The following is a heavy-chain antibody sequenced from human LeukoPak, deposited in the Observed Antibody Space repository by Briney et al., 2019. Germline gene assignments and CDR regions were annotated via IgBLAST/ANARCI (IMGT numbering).Heavy chain of an antibody. J-gene: IGHJ5*02. CDR2: IYYSGST. D-gene: IGHD3-22*01. CDR1: GGSISSYY. Sequence: SETLSLTCTVSGGSISSYYWSWIRQPPGKGLEWIGYIYYSGSTNYNPSLKSRVTISVDTSKNQFSLKLSSVTAADTAVYYCARTYYYDSSGYAPANWFDPWGQGTLVTVSS. CDR3: ARTYYYDSSGYAPANWFDP. V-gene: IGHV4-59*01.